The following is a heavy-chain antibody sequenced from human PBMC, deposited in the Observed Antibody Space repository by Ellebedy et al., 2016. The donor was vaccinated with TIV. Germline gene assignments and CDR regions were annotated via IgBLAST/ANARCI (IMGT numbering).Heavy chain of an antibody. V-gene: IGHV4-39*07. Sequence: MPSETLSLTCTVSGDSISSNYYSRGWIRQPPGTGLEWIGGTYYSGSTYYNPSLNSRVTISVDTSNNRFSLKLISVTAADTAVYYCARTHYYGSGSYYNVGFYYFDSWGQGNLVTVSS. J-gene: IGHJ4*02. CDR1: GDSISSNYYS. CDR3: ARTHYYGSGSYYNVGFYYFDS. CDR2: TYYSGST. D-gene: IGHD3-10*01.